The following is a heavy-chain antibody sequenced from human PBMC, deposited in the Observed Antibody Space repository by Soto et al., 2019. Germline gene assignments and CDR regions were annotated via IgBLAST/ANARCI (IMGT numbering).Heavy chain of an antibody. Sequence: SVKVSCKASGGTFSSYAISWVRQAPGQGLEWMGGIIPIFGTANYAQKFQGRVTITADESTSTAYMELSSLRSEDTAVYYCARETTVVVPAALRDGWFDPWGQGTLVTVSS. CDR3: ARETTVVVPAALRDGWFDP. CDR2: IIPIFGTA. J-gene: IGHJ5*02. D-gene: IGHD2-2*01. CDR1: GGTFSSYA. V-gene: IGHV1-69*13.